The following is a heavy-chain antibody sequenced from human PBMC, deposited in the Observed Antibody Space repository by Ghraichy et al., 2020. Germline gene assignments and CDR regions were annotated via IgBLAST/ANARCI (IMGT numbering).Heavy chain of an antibody. J-gene: IGHJ4*02. CDR1: GGSISSYH. V-gene: IGHV4-59*03. CDR3: ATLASSGYSRPFDY. Sequence: SETLSLTCSVSGGSISSYHWSWIRQIPGRGLEWIGYMEYSGRTNYNPSLKSRVTISLDTPKNQVSLKLTSVTAADTAVYYCATLASSGYSRPFDYWGQGTLVPVSS. CDR2: MEYSGRT. D-gene: IGHD3-22*01.